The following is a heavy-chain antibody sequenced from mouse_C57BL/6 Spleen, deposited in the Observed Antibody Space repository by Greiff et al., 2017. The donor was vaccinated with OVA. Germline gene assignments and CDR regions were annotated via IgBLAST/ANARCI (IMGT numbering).Heavy chain of an antibody. Sequence: QVQLQQPGAELVKPGASVKMSCKASGYTFTSSWITWVKQRPGQGLEWIGDIYPGSGSTNYNEKFKSKATLTVDTSSSTAYMQLSSLTSEDSAVYYCARRGTVETSMDYWGQGTSVTVSS. V-gene: IGHV1-55*01. J-gene: IGHJ4*01. CDR2: IYPGSGST. CDR3: ARRGTVETSMDY. D-gene: IGHD1-1*01. CDR1: GYTFTSSW.